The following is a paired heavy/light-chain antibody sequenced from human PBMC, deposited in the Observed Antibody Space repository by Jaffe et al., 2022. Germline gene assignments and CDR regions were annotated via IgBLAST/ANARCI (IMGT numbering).Light chain of an antibody. V-gene: IGLV2-11*01. CDR3: CSYAGSYTYV. Sequence: QSALTQPRSVSGSPGQSVTISCTGTSSDVGGYNYVSWYQHHPGKAPKLMIYDVNKRPSGVPDRFSGSKSGNTASLTISGLQAEDEADYYCCSYAGSYTYVFGTGTKVTVL. J-gene: IGLJ1*01. CDR1: SSDVGGYNY. CDR2: DVN.
Heavy chain of an antibody. CDR3: ARDPPSPNYYGSGSNKFDP. D-gene: IGHD3-10*01. CDR2: INPSGGST. Sequence: QVQLVQSGAEVKKPGASVKVSCKASGYTFTSYYMHWVRQAPGQGLEWMGIINPSGGSTNYAQKFQGRVTMTRDTSTSTVYMELSSLRSEDTAVYYCARDPPSPNYYGSGSNKFDPWGQGTLVTVSS. V-gene: IGHV1-46*01. CDR1: GYTFTSYY. J-gene: IGHJ5*02.